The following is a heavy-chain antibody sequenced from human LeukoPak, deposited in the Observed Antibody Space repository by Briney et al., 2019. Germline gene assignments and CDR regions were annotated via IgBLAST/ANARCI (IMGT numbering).Heavy chain of an antibody. J-gene: IGHJ4*02. CDR3: ARHGILTDHSVRY. V-gene: IGHV4-39*01. CDR1: GDSITSNNFY. D-gene: IGHD3-9*01. Sequence: SETLSLICSVSGDSITSNNFYWGWFRQPPGKGLEWIGTVYHTGITHYNPSLSSRISMSVDTAKNHFSLRLNSVTANDTAVYYCARHGILTDHSVRYWGQGILVTVSS. CDR2: VYHTGIT.